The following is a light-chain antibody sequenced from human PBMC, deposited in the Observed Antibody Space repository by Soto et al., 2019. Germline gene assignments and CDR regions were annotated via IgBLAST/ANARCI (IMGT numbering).Light chain of an antibody. V-gene: IGKV3-20*01. CDR2: DTS. CDR1: QSLTSSY. Sequence: EIVLTQSPGTLSLSPGERASLSCRASQSLTSSYLAWYQQKRGQAPRLLIYDTSTRATGIPDRFSGSGSGTDFTLTISRLEPEDFAVYHCQQYGASPWTFGQGTKVDIK. CDR3: QQYGASPWT. J-gene: IGKJ1*01.